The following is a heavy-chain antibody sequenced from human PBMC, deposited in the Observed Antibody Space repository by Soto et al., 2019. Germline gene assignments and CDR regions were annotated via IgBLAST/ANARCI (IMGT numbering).Heavy chain of an antibody. CDR2: ISSRSDI. CDR3: AREYTAWPLAYGLDV. J-gene: IGHJ6*02. D-gene: IGHD2-2*02. Sequence: VSLRLSCVGSGFTSSTYSINWVRQAPGKGLEWVSSISSRSDIYYADSVKGRFTISRDNAKNSVSLQMNSLRAEDTAVYYCAREYTAWPLAYGLDVWGQGTTVTVSS. V-gene: IGHV3-21*01. CDR1: GFTSSTYS.